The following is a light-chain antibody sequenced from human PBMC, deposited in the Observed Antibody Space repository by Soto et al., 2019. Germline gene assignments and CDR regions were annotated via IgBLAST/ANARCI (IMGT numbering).Light chain of an antibody. CDR1: TGPVTRGHY. J-gene: IGLJ3*02. Sequence: QAVVTQEPSLTVSPGGTVTLTCASSTGPVTRGHYPYWFQRKPGQAPRTLIFDINNKHSWTPARFSGSLLGGKAALTLSDAQPEDEAEYYCLLSYYTTQWVFGGGTKLTVL. V-gene: IGLV7-46*01. CDR3: LLSYYTTQWV. CDR2: DIN.